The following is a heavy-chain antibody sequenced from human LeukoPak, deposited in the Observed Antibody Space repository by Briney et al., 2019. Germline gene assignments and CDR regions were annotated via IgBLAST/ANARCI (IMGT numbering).Heavy chain of an antibody. CDR3: GKVSTYGSGSYYGGG. J-gene: IGHJ4*02. D-gene: IGHD3-10*01. CDR1: GFTFSTYS. CDR2: ISSSSGAI. V-gene: IGHV3-48*01. Sequence: PGGSLRLSCAASGFTFSTYSMNWVRQAPGQGLEWVSYISSSSGAIYYADSVKGRFAISRDNSKNTLYLQMNSLRAEDTAVYYWGKVSTYGSGSYYGGGWGQGTLVTVSS.